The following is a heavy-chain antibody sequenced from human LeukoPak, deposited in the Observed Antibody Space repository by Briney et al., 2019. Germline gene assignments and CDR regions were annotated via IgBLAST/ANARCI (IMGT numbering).Heavy chain of an antibody. V-gene: IGHV3-23*01. CDR3: AKDIGPLEYYFDY. D-gene: IGHD3-3*01. J-gene: IGHJ4*02. Sequence: GGSLRLSCAASGFTFSSYAMSWVRQAPGKGLEWVSAISGSGGGTYYADSVKGRFTISRDNSKNTLYLQMNSLRAEDTAVYYCAKDIGPLEYYFDYWGQGTLVTVSS. CDR2: ISGSGGGT. CDR1: GFTFSSYA.